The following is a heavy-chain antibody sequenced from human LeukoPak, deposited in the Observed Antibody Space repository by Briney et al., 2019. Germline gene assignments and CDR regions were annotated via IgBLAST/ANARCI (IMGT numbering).Heavy chain of an antibody. CDR2: IIPIFGTA. CDR1: GGTFSSYA. D-gene: IGHD6-19*01. CDR3: ARGAVAGYYYYYYYMDV. V-gene: IGHV1-69*05. Sequence: GASVKVSCKASGGTFSSYAISWVRQAPGQGLEWMGGIIPIFGTANYAQKFQGRVTITTDESTSTAYMELSSLRSEDTAVYYCARGAVAGYYYYYYYMDVWGKGTTVTVSS. J-gene: IGHJ6*03.